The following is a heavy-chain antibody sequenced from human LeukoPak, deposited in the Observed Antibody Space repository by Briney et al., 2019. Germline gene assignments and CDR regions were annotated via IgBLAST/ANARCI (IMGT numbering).Heavy chain of an antibody. CDR1: GYSISSGYY. CDR2: TSGSGDNT. CDR3: ARVTYGSGTYGAFDY. Sequence: ETLSLTCTVSGYSISSGYYWGWIRQPPGKGLEWVSTTSGSGDNTYYADSVKGRFTISRDNSKNTLYLQMNSLRAEDTAVYYCARVTYGSGTYGAFDYWGQGTLVTVSS. D-gene: IGHD3-10*01. V-gene: IGHV3-23*01. J-gene: IGHJ4*02.